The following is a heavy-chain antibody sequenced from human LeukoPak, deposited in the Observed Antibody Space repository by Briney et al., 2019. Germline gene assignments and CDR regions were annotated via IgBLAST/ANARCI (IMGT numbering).Heavy chain of an antibody. CDR3: ARAPYYYDSSGYYWYYYMDV. CDR2: IYTSGST. V-gene: IGHV4-4*07. CDR1: GGSISSYY. D-gene: IGHD3-22*01. Sequence: SETLSLTCTVSGGSISSYYWSWIRQPAGKGLEWIGRIYTSGSTNYNPPLKSRVTMSVDTSKNQFSLKLSSVTAADTAVYYCARAPYYYDSSGYYWYYYMDVWGKGTTVTISS. J-gene: IGHJ6*03.